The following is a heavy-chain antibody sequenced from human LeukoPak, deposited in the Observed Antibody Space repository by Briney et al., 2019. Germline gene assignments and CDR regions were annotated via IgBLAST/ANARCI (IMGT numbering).Heavy chain of an antibody. J-gene: IGHJ4*02. Sequence: ASVKVSCKASGYTFTGYYMHWVRQAPGQGLEWMGWVNPNSCGTDHAHKFHGRVTMTTDTSISTAYMELSRLRSDDTAVYYCARDRPLDADDYYGFYYFDYWGQGTLVTVSS. CDR3: ARDRPLDADDYYGFYYFDY. CDR1: GYTFTGYY. CDR2: VNPNSCGT. V-gene: IGHV1-2*07. D-gene: IGHD3-10*01.